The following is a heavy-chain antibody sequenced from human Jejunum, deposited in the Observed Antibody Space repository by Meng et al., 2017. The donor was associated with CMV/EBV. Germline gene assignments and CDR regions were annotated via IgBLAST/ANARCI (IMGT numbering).Heavy chain of an antibody. D-gene: IGHD4-17*01. CDR3: AHRHRLRDFDY. J-gene: IGHJ4*02. V-gene: IGHV2-5*02. CDR2: IYWDDDK. CDR1: GFSLRTSEVG. Sequence: QITLKESGPTLVKPTQILTLTCTFSGFSLRTSEVGVGWIRQPPGKALEWLALIYWDDDKRYSPSLKNRLTITKDTSKNQVVLTLTNIDPVDTATYYCAHRHRLRDFDYWGQGTLVTVSS.